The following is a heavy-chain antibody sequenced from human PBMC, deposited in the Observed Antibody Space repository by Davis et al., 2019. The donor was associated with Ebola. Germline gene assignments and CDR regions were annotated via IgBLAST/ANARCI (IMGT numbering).Heavy chain of an antibody. CDR3: ARDNRQLDYYYYGLDV. CDR1: GYTFTSYG. V-gene: IGHV1-18*01. CDR2: ISAYNGNT. D-gene: IGHD6-6*01. J-gene: IGHJ6*02. Sequence: ASVKVSCKASGYTFTSYGISWVRQAPGQGLEWMGWISAYNGNTNYAEKLQGRVTMTTDPSTSTAYMELRSLRSDDTAVYYCARDNRQLDYYYYGLDVWGQGTTVTVSS.